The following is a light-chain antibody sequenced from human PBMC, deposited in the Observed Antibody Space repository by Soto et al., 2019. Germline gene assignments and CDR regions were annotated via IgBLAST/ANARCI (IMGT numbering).Light chain of an antibody. CDR2: YAS. CDR1: QSVTNW. CDR3: QQYTTYPYT. J-gene: IGKJ2*01. Sequence: DIQMTQSPSTLSASVGDRVTITCRASQSVTNWLAWYQQKPGKAPNLLIYYASRLQSGIPSRFSGSGSGTEFTLTISSLQPDDFATYYCQQYTTYPYTFGQGTK. V-gene: IGKV1-5*01.